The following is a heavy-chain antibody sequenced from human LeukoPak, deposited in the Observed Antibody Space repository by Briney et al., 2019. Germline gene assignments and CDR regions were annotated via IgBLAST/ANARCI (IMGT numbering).Heavy chain of an antibody. Sequence: GGSLRLSCAASRFTFCSYSMNWDRPAPGKGLEWVSSLSSSSSYIYYAASVKGPFTISRNNAKNTLYLQMNSLRAEDTAVYYCATRATWWLPPFYWGEGTLVTVSS. CDR2: LSSSSSYI. J-gene: IGHJ4*02. CDR1: RFTFCSYS. V-gene: IGHV3-21*01. D-gene: IGHD5-12*01. CDR3: ATRATWWLPPFY.